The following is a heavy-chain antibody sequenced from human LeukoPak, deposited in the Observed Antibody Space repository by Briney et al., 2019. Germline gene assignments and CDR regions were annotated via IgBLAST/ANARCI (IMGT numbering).Heavy chain of an antibody. CDR2: IYSGGST. CDR1: GFTVSSNY. V-gene: IGHV3-53*01. D-gene: IGHD3-9*01. Sequence: GGSLRLSCAASGFTVSSNYMSWVRQAPGKGLEWVSVIYSGGSTYYADSVKGRFTISRDNAKNSLYLQMNSLRAEDTAVYYCARGSILTGYSAPSYYFDYWGQGTLVTVSS. CDR3: ARGSILTGYSAPSYYFDY. J-gene: IGHJ4*02.